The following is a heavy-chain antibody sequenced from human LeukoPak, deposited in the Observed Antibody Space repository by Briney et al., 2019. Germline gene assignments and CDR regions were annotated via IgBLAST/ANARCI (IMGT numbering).Heavy chain of an antibody. CDR3: ARDPSVGSSWYGEAFDI. J-gene: IGHJ3*02. D-gene: IGHD6-13*01. CDR1: GFTFSSYS. V-gene: IGHV3-21*01. CDR2: ISSSSSYI. Sequence: KPGGSLRLSCAASGFTFSSYSMNWVRQAPGKGLEWVSSISSSSSYIYYADSVKGRFTISRDNAKNSLYLQMNSLRAEDTAVYYCARDPSVGSSWYGEAFDIWGQGTMVTVSS.